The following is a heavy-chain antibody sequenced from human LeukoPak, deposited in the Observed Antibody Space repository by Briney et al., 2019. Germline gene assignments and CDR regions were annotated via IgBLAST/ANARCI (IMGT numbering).Heavy chain of an antibody. V-gene: IGHV3-23*01. CDR3: AKGQKHDFWSGHSHIYFDH. J-gene: IGHJ4*02. CDR2: ISDNGDTT. D-gene: IGHD3-3*01. Sequence: PGGSLRLSCVVSGFTFNLYSIAWVRQAPGKGLEWVSSISDNGDTTYYADSVKGRFTISRDNSKNTLYLQMNTLSVEDTAIYFCAKGQKHDFWSGHSHIYFDHWGQGALVTVSS. CDR1: GFTFNLYS.